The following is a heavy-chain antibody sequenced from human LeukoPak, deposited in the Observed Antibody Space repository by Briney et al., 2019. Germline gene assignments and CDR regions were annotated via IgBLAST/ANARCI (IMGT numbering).Heavy chain of an antibody. CDR2: IYYSGST. D-gene: IGHD6-19*01. CDR3: ARDLGSGGAFDI. V-gene: IGHV4-59*01. Sequence: PSETLSLTCTVSGGSISSYYWSWIRQPPGKGLEWIGYIYYSGSTNYSPSLKSRVTISVDTSKNQFSLKLSSVTAADTAVYYCARDLGSGGAFDIWGQGTMVTVSS. CDR1: GGSISSYY. J-gene: IGHJ3*02.